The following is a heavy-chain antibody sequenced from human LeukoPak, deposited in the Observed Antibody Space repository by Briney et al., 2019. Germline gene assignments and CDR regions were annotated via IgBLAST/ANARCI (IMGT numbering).Heavy chain of an antibody. V-gene: IGHV3-23*01. CDR1: GFTFSNSA. D-gene: IGHD4-17*01. Sequence: GGSLRLSCAASGFTFSNSAMTWFRQAPGKGLECVSIIGGSGGSTNYADSVKGRFTISRDNSKNTLYLQMNSLRAEDTAIYYCARDLRFSTGYWGQGTLVTVSS. CDR3: ARDLRFSTGY. CDR2: IGGSGGST. J-gene: IGHJ4*02.